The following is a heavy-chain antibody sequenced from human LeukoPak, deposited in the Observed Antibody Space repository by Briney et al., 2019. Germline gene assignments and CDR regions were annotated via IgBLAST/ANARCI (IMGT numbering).Heavy chain of an antibody. Sequence: GGSLRLSCAASGFTFSSYSMNWVRQAPGKGLEWVSSISSSSSYIYYADSVKGRFTISRDNAKNTLYLQMNSLRAEDTAVYYCAREALRFPLFDPWGQGTLVTVSS. J-gene: IGHJ5*02. V-gene: IGHV3-21*01. D-gene: IGHD3-3*01. CDR2: ISSSSSYI. CDR1: GFTFSSYS. CDR3: AREALRFPLFDP.